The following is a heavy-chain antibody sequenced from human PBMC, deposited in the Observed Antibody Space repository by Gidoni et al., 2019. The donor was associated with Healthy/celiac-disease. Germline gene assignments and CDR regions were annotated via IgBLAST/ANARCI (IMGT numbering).Heavy chain of an antibody. Sequence: QVQLVQSGAEVKKPGASVKVSCKASGYTFTSYGISWVRQAPGQGLGGMGVISAYKGNTNLAPELQGRVTMTTDTSTSTAYMELRSLRSDDTAVYYCARVPPYCGGDCYEDDAFDIWGQGTMVTVSS. V-gene: IGHV1-18*01. CDR1: GYTFTSYG. D-gene: IGHD2-21*02. CDR3: ARVPPYCGGDCYEDDAFDI. CDR2: ISAYKGNT. J-gene: IGHJ3*02.